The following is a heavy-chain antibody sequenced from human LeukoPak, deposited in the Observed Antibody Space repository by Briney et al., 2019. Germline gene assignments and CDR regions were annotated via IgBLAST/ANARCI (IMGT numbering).Heavy chain of an antibody. V-gene: IGHV6-1*01. CDR3: ARGGGAMDV. J-gene: IGHJ6*02. CDR2: TYYRSKWYN. Sequence: SQTLSLTCAISGDXVSSNSADWSWIRQSPSRGLEWLGRTYYRSKWYNDYAVSVKSRITINPDTSKNQFSLQLNSVTPEDTAVYYCARGGGAMDVWGQGTTVTVSS. CDR1: GDXVSSNSAD. D-gene: IGHD3-10*01.